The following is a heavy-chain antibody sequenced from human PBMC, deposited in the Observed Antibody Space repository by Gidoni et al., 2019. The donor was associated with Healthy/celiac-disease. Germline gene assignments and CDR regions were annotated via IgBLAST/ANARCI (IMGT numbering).Heavy chain of an antibody. CDR1: GSTFSSYS. Sequence: EVQLVESGGGLVKPGGPLRLSCAAAGSTFSSYSRNWARQAPGKGLEWVSSISSSSSYIYYADSGKGRFTSSRDNAKNSLYLQMNSLRAEDTAVYHCARDKGGATIPGDDYWGQGTLVTVSS. CDR2: ISSSSSYI. D-gene: IGHD1-26*01. CDR3: ARDKGGATIPGDDY. V-gene: IGHV3-21*01. J-gene: IGHJ4*02.